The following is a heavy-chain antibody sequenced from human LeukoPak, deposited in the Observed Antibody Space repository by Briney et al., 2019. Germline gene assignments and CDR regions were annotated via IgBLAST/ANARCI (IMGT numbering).Heavy chain of an antibody. CDR2: IRSKANSYAT. CDR3: TSYHYGMDV. CDR1: GLTFSGSA. J-gene: IGHJ6*02. Sequence: GGSLRLSCAASGLTFSGSAMHWVRQASGKGLEWVGRIRSKANSYATAYAASVKGRFTISRDDSKNTAYLQMNSLKTEDMAVYYCTSYHYGMDVWGQGTTVTVSS. V-gene: IGHV3-73*01.